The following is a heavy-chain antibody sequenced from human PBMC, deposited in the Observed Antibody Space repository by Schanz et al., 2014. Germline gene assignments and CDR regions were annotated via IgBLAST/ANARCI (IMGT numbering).Heavy chain of an antibody. CDR2: ISDSGDST. CDR1: GFTFSDYY. D-gene: IGHD4-17*01. CDR3: ARDAVTSVLTPGFYY. J-gene: IGHJ4*02. V-gene: IGHV3-11*06. Sequence: VQLLESGGGLVQPGGSLRLSCAASGFTFSDYYMTWIRQAPGKGLEWVSDISDSGDSTHYADSVKGRFSISRDNGETSVYLQINSLRVEDTAVYYCARDAVTSVLTPGFYYWGQGTLVTVSS.